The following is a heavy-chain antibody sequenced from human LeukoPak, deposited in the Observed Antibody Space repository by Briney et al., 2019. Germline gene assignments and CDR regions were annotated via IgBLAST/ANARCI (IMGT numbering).Heavy chain of an antibody. CDR1: CGSISTYS. V-gene: IGHV4-59*01. CDR3: ARVDRSGSDY. Sequence: SETLSLTCTVSCGSISTYSWSWIRQPPGKGLEWIGYIYNSENTNYNPSLKSRVTISVDTSKNQFSLKLSSVTAADTAVYYCARVDRSGSDYWGQGIMVTVSS. D-gene: IGHD3-10*01. J-gene: IGHJ4*02. CDR2: IYNSENT.